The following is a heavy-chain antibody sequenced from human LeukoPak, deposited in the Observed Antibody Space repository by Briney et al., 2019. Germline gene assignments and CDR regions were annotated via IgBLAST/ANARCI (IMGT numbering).Heavy chain of an antibody. CDR1: GYSISSGYY. CDR3: ARAGDIVVVVAATPCPCDAFDT. Sequence: SETLSLTCAVSGYSISSGYYWGWIRQPPGKGLEWIGSIYHSGSTYYNPSLKSRVTISVDTSKNQFSLKLSSVTAADTAVYYCARAGDIVVVVAATPCPCDAFDTWGQGTMVTVSS. D-gene: IGHD2-15*01. V-gene: IGHV4-38-2*01. CDR2: IYHSGST. J-gene: IGHJ3*02.